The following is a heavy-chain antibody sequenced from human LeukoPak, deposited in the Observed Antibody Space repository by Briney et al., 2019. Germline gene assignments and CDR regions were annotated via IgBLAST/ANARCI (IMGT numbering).Heavy chain of an antibody. CDR3: ARDAPYYDFWSGYYANYYYYYMDV. CDR1: GFTFSSYS. V-gene: IGHV3-48*01. CDR2: ISSSSSTI. Sequence: GGSLRLSCAASGFTFSSYSMNWVRQAPGKGLEWASYISSSSSTIYYADSVKGRFTISRDNAKNSLYLQMNSLRAEDTAVYYCARDAPYYDFWSGYYANYYYYYMDVWGKGTTVTVSS. D-gene: IGHD3-3*01. J-gene: IGHJ6*03.